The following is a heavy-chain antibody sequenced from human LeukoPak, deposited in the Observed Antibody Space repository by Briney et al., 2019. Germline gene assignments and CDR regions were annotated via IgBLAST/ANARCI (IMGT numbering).Heavy chain of an antibody. V-gene: IGHV1-2*02. CDR2: INPNSGST. CDR3: ARLNSAPYCSSTSCHTTYYFDY. D-gene: IGHD2-2*02. CDR1: GYTFTGYY. J-gene: IGHJ4*02. Sequence: GASVKVSCKASGYTFTGYYMHWVRQAPGQGLEWMGWINPNSGSTNYAQKFQGRVTMTRDTSISTAYMELSRLRSDDTAVYYCARLNSAPYCSSTSCHTTYYFDYWGQGTLVTVSS.